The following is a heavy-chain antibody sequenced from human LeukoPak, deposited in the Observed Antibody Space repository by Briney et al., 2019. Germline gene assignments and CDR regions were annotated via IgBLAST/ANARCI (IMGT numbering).Heavy chain of an antibody. CDR3: ARVTGSNGYYFDY. CDR2: IYYSGST. Sequence: SETLSLTCTVSGGSISSGGYYWSWIRQHPGKGLEWIGYIYYSGSTYYNPSLKSRVTISVDTSKNQFSLKLSSVTAADTVVYYCARVTGSNGYYFDYWGQGTLVTVSS. J-gene: IGHJ4*02. V-gene: IGHV4-31*03. D-gene: IGHD3-10*01. CDR1: GGSISSGGYY.